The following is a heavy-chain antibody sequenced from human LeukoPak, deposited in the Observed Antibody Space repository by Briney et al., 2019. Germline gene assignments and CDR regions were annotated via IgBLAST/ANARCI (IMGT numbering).Heavy chain of an antibody. CDR3: ATASRKFYED. J-gene: IGHJ4*02. CDR1: GFTFSDYT. Sequence: GGPLRLSCAASGFTFSDYTMHWVRQGPGKGLEWVSLITRDGAYTVYAESVKGRFTISRDNSKNSLSLQMNSLRTEDTAFYYCATASRKFYEDWGQGTPVTVSS. D-gene: IGHD2/OR15-2a*01. V-gene: IGHV3-43*01. CDR2: ITRDGAYT.